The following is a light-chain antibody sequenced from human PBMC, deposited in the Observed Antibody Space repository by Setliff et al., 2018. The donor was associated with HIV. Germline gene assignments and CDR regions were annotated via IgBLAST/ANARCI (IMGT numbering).Light chain of an antibody. CDR1: SSNIGSNT. J-gene: IGLJ1*01. V-gene: IGLV1-44*01. CDR3: CSYTSSLTEG. CDR2: RDV. Sequence: VLTQPPSASGTPGQRVTISCSGSSSNIGSNTVNWYQQLPGTAPKLLICRDVHRPSGVSDRFSGSKSGTSASLAISGLQSEDEADYYRCSYTSSLTEGFGTGTKVTVL.